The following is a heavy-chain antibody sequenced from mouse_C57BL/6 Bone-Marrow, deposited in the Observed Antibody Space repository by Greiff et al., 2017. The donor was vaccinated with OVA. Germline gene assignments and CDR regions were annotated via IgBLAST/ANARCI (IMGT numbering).Heavy chain of an antibody. J-gene: IGHJ3*01. Sequence: EVQLVESGAELVRPGASVKLSCTASGFNITDDYMHWVKQRPEQGLEWIGGIDPENGDTEYASKFQGKATITADTSSNTAYLQLSSLTSEDTAVYYCTTNWAWCAYWGRGTLVTVSA. CDR3: TTNWAWCAY. D-gene: IGHD4-1*01. CDR2: IDPENGDT. V-gene: IGHV14-4*01. CDR1: GFNITDDY.